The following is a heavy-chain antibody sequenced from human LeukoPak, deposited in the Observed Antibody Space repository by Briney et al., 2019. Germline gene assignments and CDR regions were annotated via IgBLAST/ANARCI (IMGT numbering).Heavy chain of an antibody. J-gene: IGHJ3*02. CDR2: IYYSGST. D-gene: IGHD6-13*01. Sequence: SETLSLTCTVSGGSISSYYWSWIRQPPGKGLEWIGYIYYSGSTNYNPSLKSRVTISVDTSKNQFSLKLSSVTAADTAVYYCARVRHSSSWYSLDAFDIWGQGTMVTVSS. CDR3: ARVRHSSSWYSLDAFDI. V-gene: IGHV4-59*01. CDR1: GGSISSYY.